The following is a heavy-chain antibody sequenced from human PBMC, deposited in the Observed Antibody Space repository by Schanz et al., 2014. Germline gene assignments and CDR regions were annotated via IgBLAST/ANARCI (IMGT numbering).Heavy chain of an antibody. V-gene: IGHV1-46*01. J-gene: IGHJ6*02. CDR1: GYTFTRYY. CDR3: RRNNGGHSEESDRYGMDV. Sequence: QVQLVQSGAEVKKPGASVKVSCKASGYTFTRYYIHWVRQAPGQGLEWIGIINPSGGSTTYAQKSQGRITITSPKSTSAVSMELSRLRPADTPVYYSRRNNGGHSEESDRYGMDVWGQGTTVTVSS. CDR2: INPSGGST. D-gene: IGHD4-17*01.